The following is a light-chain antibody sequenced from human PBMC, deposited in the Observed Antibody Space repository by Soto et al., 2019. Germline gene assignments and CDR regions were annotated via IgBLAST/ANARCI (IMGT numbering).Light chain of an antibody. CDR3: FSFTTTRTHV. Sequence: QSALTQPASLSGSPGQSITISCTGTSSDIGAYDYVSWFQQHPGKAPKLMISEVNNRPSGVSNRFSGSKSGNTAYLTISGLQVDDEAEYFCFSFTTTRTHVFGTGTKLTVL. CDR1: SSDIGAYDY. CDR2: EVN. J-gene: IGLJ1*01. V-gene: IGLV2-14*01.